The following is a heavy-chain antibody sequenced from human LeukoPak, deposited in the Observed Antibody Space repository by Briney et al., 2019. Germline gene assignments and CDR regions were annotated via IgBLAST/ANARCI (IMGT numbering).Heavy chain of an antibody. V-gene: IGHV3-23*01. Sequence: GGSLRHSCAASGFIFSSYAMSWARQPPGKGLEWVARIRESGSSTYYANSEKGRFTISRTNSKNTLYLQMNILRAEDTAVYYCAKDRGSSWYGTSDYWGQGTLVAASS. D-gene: IGHD6-13*01. J-gene: IGHJ4*02. CDR1: GFIFSSYA. CDR3: AKDRGSSWYGTSDY. CDR2: IRESGSST.